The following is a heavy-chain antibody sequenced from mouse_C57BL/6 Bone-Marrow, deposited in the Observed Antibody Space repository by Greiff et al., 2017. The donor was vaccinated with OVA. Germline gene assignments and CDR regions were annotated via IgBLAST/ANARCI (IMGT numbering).Heavy chain of an antibody. V-gene: IGHV1-61*01. J-gene: IGHJ3*01. Sequence: QVQLQQPGAELVRPGSSVKLSCKASGYTFTSYWMDWVKQRPGQGLEWIGNISPSDSATHYNQKFKDNATLTVDKSSSTAYMQLSSLTSEDSAVYYCARDYDSYRWLAYGGRGTRVTVSA. CDR3: ARDYDSYRWLAY. D-gene: IGHD2-3*01. CDR1: GYTFTSYW. CDR2: ISPSDSAT.